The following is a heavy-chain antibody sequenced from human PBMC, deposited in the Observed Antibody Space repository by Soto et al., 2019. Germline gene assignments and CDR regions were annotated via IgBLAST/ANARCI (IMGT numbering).Heavy chain of an antibody. D-gene: IGHD5-18*01. CDR2: ISAYNGNT. CDR1: GYTFTSYG. CDR3: ARDQAMAQFDY. J-gene: IGHJ4*02. V-gene: IGHV1-18*01. Sequence: QVQLVQSGAEVKKPGASVKVSCKASGYTFTSYGLCWVRQAPGQGLEWVGWISAYNGNTKYAQNLQGRVTMTTDTSTSTAYMELRSPRSDDTAVYFCARDQAMAQFDYWGQGTLVHVSS.